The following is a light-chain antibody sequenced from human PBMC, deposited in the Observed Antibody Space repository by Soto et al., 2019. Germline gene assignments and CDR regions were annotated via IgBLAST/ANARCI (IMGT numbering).Light chain of an antibody. J-gene: IGLJ2*01. Sequence: QSALTQPPSVSGAPGQRVTIPCTGSSSNIGAHYDVHWYQQLPGTAPKLLIYAGSNRPSGVPDRFSGSKSGTSASLAITGLQAEDEADYFCQSYDSSLSEVVFGGGTQLTVL. CDR3: QSYDSSLSEVV. CDR1: SSNIGAHYD. V-gene: IGLV1-40*01. CDR2: AGS.